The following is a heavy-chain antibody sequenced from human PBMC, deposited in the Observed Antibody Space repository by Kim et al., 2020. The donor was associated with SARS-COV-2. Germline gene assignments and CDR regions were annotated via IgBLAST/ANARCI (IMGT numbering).Heavy chain of an antibody. D-gene: IGHD6-13*01. V-gene: IGHV1-69*13. Sequence: SVKVSCKASGGTFSSYAISWVRQAPGQGLEWMGGIIPIFGTANYAQKFQGRVTITADESTSTAYMELSSLRSEDTAVYYCASQIAGPLIDAFDIWGQGTMVTVSS. CDR3: ASQIAGPLIDAFDI. CDR1: GGTFSSYA. CDR2: IIPIFGTA. J-gene: IGHJ3*02.